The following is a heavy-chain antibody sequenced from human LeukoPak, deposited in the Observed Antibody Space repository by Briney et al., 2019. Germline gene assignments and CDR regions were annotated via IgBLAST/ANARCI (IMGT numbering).Heavy chain of an antibody. CDR2: IYTSGST. CDR1: GGSISSGSYY. CDR3: ARWRADYYYGMDV. J-gene: IGHJ6*02. D-gene: IGHD3-3*01. Sequence: PSETLSLTCTVSGGSISSGSYYWSWIRQPAGKGLEWIGRIYTSGSTNYNPSLKSRVTISVDTSKNQFSLKLSSVTAADTAVYYCARWRADYYYGMDVWGQGTTVTVSS. V-gene: IGHV4-61*02.